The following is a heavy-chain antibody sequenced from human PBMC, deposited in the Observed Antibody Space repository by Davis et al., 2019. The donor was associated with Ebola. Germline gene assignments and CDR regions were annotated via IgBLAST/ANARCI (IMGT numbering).Heavy chain of an antibody. D-gene: IGHD3-10*01. J-gene: IGHJ4*02. CDR3: ARGITVVRGVRMLYDY. Sequence: PGGSLRLSCAASGFTFSSYWMHWVRQAPGKGLEWVANIKHDGSETYYVDSVKGRFTISRDNAKNSLYLQMNSLRAEDTAVYYCARGITVVRGVRMLYDYWGQGTLVTVSS. CDR2: IKHDGSET. V-gene: IGHV3-7*04. CDR1: GFTFSSYW.